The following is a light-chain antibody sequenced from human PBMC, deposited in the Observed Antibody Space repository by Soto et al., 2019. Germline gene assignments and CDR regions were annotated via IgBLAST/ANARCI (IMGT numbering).Light chain of an antibody. CDR3: QQYGSSHQT. Sequence: EIALTQSPGTLSLSPCERATLSCRASQSVSNRYLAWYQQKPAQAPRLLIYGASIWAIGSPDRFSGSGSGIDFTLTISSLEPEDFAVYYCQQYGSSHQTFGQGTKVEIK. CDR2: GAS. J-gene: IGKJ1*01. CDR1: QSVSNRY. V-gene: IGKV3-20*01.